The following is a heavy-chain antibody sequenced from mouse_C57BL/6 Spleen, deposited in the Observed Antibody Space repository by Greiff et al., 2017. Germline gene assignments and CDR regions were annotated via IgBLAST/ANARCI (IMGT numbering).Heavy chain of an antibody. D-gene: IGHD1-1*01. CDR1: GFSITSGYY. J-gene: IGHJ3*01. V-gene: IGHV3-6*01. CDR3: ARGNYGSSGFAY. CDR2: ISYDGSN. Sequence: ESGPGLVKPSQSLSLTCSVTGFSITSGYYWNWLRQFPGNKLEWMGFISYDGSNNYHPSLKNRISITRDTAKNQIFLKLNSVTTEDTATYDCARGNYGSSGFAYWGQGTLVTVSA.